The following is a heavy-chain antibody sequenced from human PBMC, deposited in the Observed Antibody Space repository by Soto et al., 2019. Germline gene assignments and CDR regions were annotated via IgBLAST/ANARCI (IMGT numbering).Heavy chain of an antibody. CDR1: GFTFSTYA. J-gene: IGHJ1*01. Sequence: VGSLRLSCAASGFTFSTYAINWVRQAPRKVLEWVSSVSGSGGSTYYADSVKGRFTISRDNSKNTLYLQMNSLTADDTAVYYCAKEGALLRFLDGGARQYWGQGTLVTVSS. V-gene: IGHV3-23*01. CDR3: AKEGALLRFLDGGARQY. D-gene: IGHD3-3*01. CDR2: VSGSGGST.